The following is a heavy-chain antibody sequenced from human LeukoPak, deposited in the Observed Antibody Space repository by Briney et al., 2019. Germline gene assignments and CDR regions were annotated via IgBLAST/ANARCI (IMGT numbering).Heavy chain of an antibody. V-gene: IGHV3-7*01. CDR1: GFTFSNYW. D-gene: IGHD3-10*01. Sequence: GGSLRLSCAASGFTFSNYWMTWVRQAPGKGLEWVANIQENGNEKNCVDSVKGRFTISRDNAKNSLYLRMNSLRAEDTAVYYCARDHYGSGNYHSYLDYWGQGTLVTVSS. J-gene: IGHJ4*02. CDR2: IQENGNEK. CDR3: ARDHYGSGNYHSYLDY.